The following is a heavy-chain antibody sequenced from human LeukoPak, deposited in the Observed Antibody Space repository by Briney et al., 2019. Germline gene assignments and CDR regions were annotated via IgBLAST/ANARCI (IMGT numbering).Heavy chain of an antibody. CDR3: ARVELPSLRFLEWLPRYYYYGMDV. V-gene: IGHV4-34*01. J-gene: IGHJ6*02. Sequence: SETPSLTCAVYGGSFSGYYWSWIRQPPGKGLEWIGEINHSGSTNYNPSLKSRVTISVDTSKNQFSLKLSSVTAADTAVYYCARVELPSLRFLEWLPRYYYYGMDVWGQGTTVTVSS. CDR1: GGSFSGYY. CDR2: INHSGST. D-gene: IGHD3-3*01.